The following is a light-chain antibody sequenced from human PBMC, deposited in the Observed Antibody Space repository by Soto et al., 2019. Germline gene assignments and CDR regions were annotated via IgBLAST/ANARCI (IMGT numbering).Light chain of an antibody. CDR3: AAWDDSLNGRDWV. V-gene: IGLV1-44*01. Sequence: QSVLTQPPSASGTPGQRVTISCSGSSSNIGSNTVNWYQQLPGTAPKLLIYSNNQRPSGVPDRFSGSKSGTSASLAISGLQSEDEADYYCAAWDDSLNGRDWVLGGGTKLTVL. CDR2: SNN. J-gene: IGLJ3*02. CDR1: SSNIGSNT.